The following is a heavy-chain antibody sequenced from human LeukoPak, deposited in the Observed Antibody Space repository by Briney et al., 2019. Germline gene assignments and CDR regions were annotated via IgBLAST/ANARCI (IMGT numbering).Heavy chain of an antibody. CDR1: GYTFTSYG. D-gene: IGHD7-27*01. J-gene: IGHJ3*02. Sequence: ASVKVSCKASGYTFTSYGISWVRQAPGQRLEWMGWINAGNGNTKYSQKFQGRVTITRDTSASTAYMELSSLRSEDTAVYYCARGDLGAFDIWGQGTMVTVSS. CDR2: INAGNGNT. V-gene: IGHV1-3*01. CDR3: ARGDLGAFDI.